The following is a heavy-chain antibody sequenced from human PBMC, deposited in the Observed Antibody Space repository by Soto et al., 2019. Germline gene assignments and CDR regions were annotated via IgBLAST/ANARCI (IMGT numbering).Heavy chain of an antibody. V-gene: IGHV4-4*07. J-gene: IGHJ4*02. CDR2: MYDGGVA. CDR3: ARQWPLDY. CDR1: GGSIGSYF. D-gene: IGHD6-19*01. Sequence: PSETLSLTCTVSGGSIGSYFWNWVRQPAGKGLEWIGRMYDGGVANYNPSLKSRVTMSLDRSKNQFSLRLTSVTAADTAVYYCARQWPLDYWGQGTLVTVSS.